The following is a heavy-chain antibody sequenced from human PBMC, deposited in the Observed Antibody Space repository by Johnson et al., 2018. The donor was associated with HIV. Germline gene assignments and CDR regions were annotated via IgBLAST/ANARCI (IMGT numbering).Heavy chain of an antibody. CDR2: ISYDGSNK. V-gene: IGHV3-30*04. J-gene: IGHJ3*02. CDR1: GFTFSSYA. CDR3: ARDRAIVVAYDAFDI. D-gene: IGHD3-22*01. Sequence: QMQLVESGGGVVQPGRSLRLSCAASGFTFSSYAMHWVRQAPGKGLEWVAIISYDGSNKYYADSVKGRFTISRDNSKNTLYLQMNSLRPEDTAVYYCARDRAIVVAYDAFDIWGQVTMVTVSS.